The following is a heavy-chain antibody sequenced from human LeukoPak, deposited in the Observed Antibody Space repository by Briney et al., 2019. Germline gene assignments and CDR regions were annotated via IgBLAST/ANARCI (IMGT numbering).Heavy chain of an antibody. CDR1: GGTFSSYA. CDR3: ARDYYDSSGPPPYFDY. Sequence: ASVKVSCKASGGTFSSYAISWVRQAPGQGLEWMGGIIPIFGTANYAQKFQGRVTITADTSTSTAYMELRSLRSDDTAVYYCARDYYDSSGPPPYFDYWGQGTLVTVSS. CDR2: IIPIFGTA. J-gene: IGHJ4*02. D-gene: IGHD3-22*01. V-gene: IGHV1-69*06.